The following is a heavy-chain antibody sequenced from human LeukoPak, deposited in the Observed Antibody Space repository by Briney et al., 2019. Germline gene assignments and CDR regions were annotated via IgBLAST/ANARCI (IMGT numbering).Heavy chain of an antibody. CDR2: LYSNGNT. J-gene: IGHJ4*02. V-gene: IGHV3-53*01. D-gene: IGHD6-19*01. Sequence: GGSLRLSCAASGFTVSSKFMSWVRQAPGKGLEWVSTLYSNGNTYYADSVKGRFTISRDNSKNTLSLQMNSLRAEDTAVYYCARGKYSSGGVPDYWGQGTLVTVSS. CDR1: GFTVSSKF. CDR3: ARGKYSSGGVPDY.